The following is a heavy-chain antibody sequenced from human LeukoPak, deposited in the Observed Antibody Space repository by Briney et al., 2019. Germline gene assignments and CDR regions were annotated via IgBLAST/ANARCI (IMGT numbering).Heavy chain of an antibody. CDR3: ARGAYPYDFWSGYREYYYMDV. D-gene: IGHD3-3*01. J-gene: IGHJ6*03. CDR2: TGGSGGST. V-gene: IGHV3-23*01. CDR1: GFTYSSYA. Sequence: GGSLRLSCAASGFTYSSYAMTWVRQAPGKGLEWVASTGGSGGSTFYAASVKGRFTISRDNSRNTLSLQMNSLRAEDTAVYYCARGAYPYDFWSGYREYYYMDVWGKGTTVTVSS.